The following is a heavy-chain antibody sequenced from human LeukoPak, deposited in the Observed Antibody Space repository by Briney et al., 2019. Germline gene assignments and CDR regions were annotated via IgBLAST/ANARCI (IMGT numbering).Heavy chain of an antibody. CDR3: ASRLWFGVNWFDP. CDR2: INHSGST. V-gene: IGHV4-39*07. CDR1: GGSTSSSSYY. Sequence: SETLSLTCTVSGGSTSSSSYYWSWIRQPPGKGLEWIGEINHSGSTNYNPSLKSRVTISVDTSKNQFSLKLSSVTAADTAVYYCASRLWFGVNWFDPWGQGTLVTVSS. J-gene: IGHJ5*02. D-gene: IGHD3-10*01.